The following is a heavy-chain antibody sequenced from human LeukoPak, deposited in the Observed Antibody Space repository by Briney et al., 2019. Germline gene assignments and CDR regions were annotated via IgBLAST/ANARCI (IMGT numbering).Heavy chain of an antibody. J-gene: IGHJ4*02. CDR1: GGSISSGSYY. CDR3: ARLAWGRLDY. Sequence: SETLSLTCTVSGGSISSGSYYWSWIRQPAGKGLEWIRRIYTSGSTNYNPSLKSRVTISVDTSKNQFSLKLSSVTAADTAVYYCARLAWGRLDYWGQGTLVTVFS. D-gene: IGHD7-27*01. V-gene: IGHV4-61*02. CDR2: IYTSGST.